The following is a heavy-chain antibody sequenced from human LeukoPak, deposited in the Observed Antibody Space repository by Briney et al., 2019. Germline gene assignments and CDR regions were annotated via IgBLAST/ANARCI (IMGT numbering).Heavy chain of an antibody. CDR3: ARVAARYVGMDV. CDR1: AGSINNYY. V-gene: IGHV4-59*01. Sequence: PSETLFLTCTVSAGSINNYYWSWIRQPPGKGLEWIGYIYYSGSTNYNSSLKSRVTISVDTSKKQVSLNLSSVTAADTAVYYCARVAARYVGMDVWGQGTTVTVSS. D-gene: IGHD6-6*01. J-gene: IGHJ6*02. CDR2: IYYSGST.